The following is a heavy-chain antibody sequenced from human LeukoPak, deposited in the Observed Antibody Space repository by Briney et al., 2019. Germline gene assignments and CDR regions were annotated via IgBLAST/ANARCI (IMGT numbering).Heavy chain of an antibody. V-gene: IGHV1-18*04. CDR1: GYTFTSYG. Sequence: ASVKVSCKASGYTFTSYGISGVRQAPGQALEWMGWISAYNGNTNHAQKLQGRVTMTTDTSTSTAYMELRSLRSDDTAVYYCARETYSAVAGFAYYYYGMDVWGKGTTVTVSS. CDR3: ARETYSAVAGFAYYYYGMDV. CDR2: ISAYNGNT. D-gene: IGHD6-19*01. J-gene: IGHJ6*04.